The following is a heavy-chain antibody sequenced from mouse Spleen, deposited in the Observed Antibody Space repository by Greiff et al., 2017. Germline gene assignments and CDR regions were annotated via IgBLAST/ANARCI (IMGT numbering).Heavy chain of an antibody. Sequence: EVKLVESGGGLVKPGGSLKLSCAASGFTFSSYAMSWVRQTPEKRLEWVATISSGGSYTYYPDSVKGRFTISRDNAKNTLYLQMSSLRSEDTAMYYCARHRGYGSSYVWYFDVWGAGTTVTVSS. J-gene: IGHJ1*01. V-gene: IGHV5-9-3*01. CDR1: GFTFSSYA. CDR3: ARHRGYGSSYVWYFDV. D-gene: IGHD1-1*01. CDR2: ISSGGSYT.